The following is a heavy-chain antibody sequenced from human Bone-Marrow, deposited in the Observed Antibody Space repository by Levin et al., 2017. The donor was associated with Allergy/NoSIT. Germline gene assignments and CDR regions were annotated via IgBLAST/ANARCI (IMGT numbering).Heavy chain of an antibody. CDR1: GFTFSSYA. CDR3: ATANYYSFEH. CDR2: ISSSGANT. J-gene: IGHJ4*02. Sequence: PGGSLRLSCAASGFTFSSYAMGWVRQAPGKGLDWVSLISSSGANTYYADSVKGRFTISRDISKNTLYLQMNSLRAEDTAVYYCATANYYSFEHWGQGTLVTVSS. D-gene: IGHD3-10*01. V-gene: IGHV3-23*01.